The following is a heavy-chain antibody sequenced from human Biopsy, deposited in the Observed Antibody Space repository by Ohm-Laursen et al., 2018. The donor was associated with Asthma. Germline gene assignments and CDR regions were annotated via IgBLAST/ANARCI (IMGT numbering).Heavy chain of an antibody. CDR1: GGTFSSYA. CDR2: INAGNGNT. CDR3: ARPSGTNPHYFDY. D-gene: IGHD1/OR15-1a*01. J-gene: IGHJ4*02. Sequence: SSVKVSCKASGGTFSSYAISWVRQAPGQRLEWMGWINAGNGNTKYSQKFQGRVTITRDTSASTAYMELSSLRSEDTAVYYCARPSGTNPHYFDYWGQGTLVTVSS. V-gene: IGHV1-3*01.